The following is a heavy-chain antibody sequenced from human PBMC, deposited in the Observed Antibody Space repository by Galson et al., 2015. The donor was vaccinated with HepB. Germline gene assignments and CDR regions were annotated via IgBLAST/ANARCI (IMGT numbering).Heavy chain of an antibody. D-gene: IGHD6-13*01. J-gene: IGHJ6*03. CDR3: ATGAGTFYYYYYMDV. Sequence: SVKVSCKVSGYTLTELSMHWVRQAPGKGLEWMGGFDVEDGKTIYAQKFQGRVTMTEDTSTDTAYMELSSLTSEDTAVYYCATGAGTFYYYYYMDVWGKGTTVTVSS. V-gene: IGHV1-24*01. CDR1: GYTLTELS. CDR2: FDVEDGKT.